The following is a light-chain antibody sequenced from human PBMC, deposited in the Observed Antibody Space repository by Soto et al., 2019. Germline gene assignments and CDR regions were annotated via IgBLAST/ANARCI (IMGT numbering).Light chain of an antibody. CDR1: QSVSSS. CDR3: QQRSNWPPEVT. Sequence: EIVLTQSPDTLSLSPGERATLSCRASQSVSSSLAWYQQKPGQAPSLLFYDASNRATGIPARFSGSGSGTDFTLTISSLEPEDFAVYYCQQRSNWPPEVTFGPGTKVDIK. CDR2: DAS. V-gene: IGKV3-11*01. J-gene: IGKJ3*01.